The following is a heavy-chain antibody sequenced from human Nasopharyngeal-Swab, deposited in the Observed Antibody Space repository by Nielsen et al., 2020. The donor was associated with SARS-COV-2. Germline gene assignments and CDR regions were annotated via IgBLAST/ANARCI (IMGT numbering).Heavy chain of an antibody. CDR2: INPYSGDT. Sequence: ASVKVSCKTSGYTFTDYYILWVRQVPGQGLEWVGCINPYSGDTKYAQKFQGRVTVTRDTSRSTAYIELSRLRSDDTAVYYCARDYYDNYDSDYWGQGTLVTVSS. J-gene: IGHJ4*02. V-gene: IGHV1-2*02. CDR1: GYTFTDYY. D-gene: IGHD3-22*01. CDR3: ARDYYDNYDSDY.